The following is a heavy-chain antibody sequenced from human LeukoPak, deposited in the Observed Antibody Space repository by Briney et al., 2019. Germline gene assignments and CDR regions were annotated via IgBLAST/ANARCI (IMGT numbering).Heavy chain of an antibody. CDR2: IWHDGSNK. Sequence: GGSLRLSCAAFAFTFSDYGMHWVRQAPGKGLEWVAVIWHDGSNKYYADSVKGRLTISRDNSKDTLYLQMDSLRAEDTAVYYCARASCSGGSCRTFDSWGQGTLVTVSS. D-gene: IGHD2-15*01. CDR1: AFTFSDYG. J-gene: IGHJ4*02. CDR3: ARASCSGGSCRTFDS. V-gene: IGHV3-33*01.